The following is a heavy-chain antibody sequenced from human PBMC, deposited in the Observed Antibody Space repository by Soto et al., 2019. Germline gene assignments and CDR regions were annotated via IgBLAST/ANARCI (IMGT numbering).Heavy chain of an antibody. Sequence: GASVKVSCKASGFTFTSSAVPWVRQARGQRLEWIGWIVVGSGNTNYAQKFQERVTITRDMSTSTAYMELSSLRSEDTAVYFCAAAGIAAAGIGTDAFDIWGQGTMVTVSS. J-gene: IGHJ3*02. V-gene: IGHV1-58*01. CDR2: IVVGSGNT. CDR1: GFTFTSSA. CDR3: AAAGIAAAGIGTDAFDI. D-gene: IGHD6-13*01.